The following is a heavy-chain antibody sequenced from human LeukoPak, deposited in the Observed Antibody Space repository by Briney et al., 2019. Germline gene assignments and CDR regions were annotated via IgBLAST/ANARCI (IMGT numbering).Heavy chain of an antibody. CDR2: ILNTGAT. CDR3: ARGRYYNNGYPFFDT. V-gene: IGHV4-59*01. D-gene: IGHD5-18*01. J-gene: IGHJ4*02. CDR1: GGSMIHSY. Sequence: SETLSLTCVVSGGSMIHSYWSWIRQSPGRGLEWMGLILNTGATHDNPSLVSRVTMSVDTSKNQFSLKLTSVTAADTAVYFCARGRYYNNGYPFFDTRGQGILVTVSS.